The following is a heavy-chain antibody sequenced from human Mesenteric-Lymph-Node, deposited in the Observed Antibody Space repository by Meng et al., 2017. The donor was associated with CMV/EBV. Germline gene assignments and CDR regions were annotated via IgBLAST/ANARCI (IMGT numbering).Heavy chain of an antibody. J-gene: IGHJ5*02. CDR3: AGXIAAAGSRWFDP. CDR2: IIPILGIA. D-gene: IGHD6-13*01. CDR1: GGTFSSYT. Sequence: QVQLVQSGAEVKKPGSSVKVFCKASGGTFSSYTISWVRQAPGQGLEWMGRIIPILGIANYAQKFQGXVTITAXKSTSTAYMELSSLXSEDTAVYYCAGXIAAAGSRWFDPWGQGTLVTVSS. V-gene: IGHV1-69*02.